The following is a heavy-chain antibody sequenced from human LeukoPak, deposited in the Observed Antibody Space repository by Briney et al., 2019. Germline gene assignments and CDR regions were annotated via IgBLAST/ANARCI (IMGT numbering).Heavy chain of an antibody. CDR3: AKSHYDILTGHDY. Sequence: GGSLRLSCAASGFTFSSYAMSWVRQAPGEGLGWVSAISGSGGSTYYADSVKGRFTISRDNSKNTLYLQMSSLRAEATAVYYCAKSHYDILTGHDYWGQGPLVTVSS. CDR1: GFTFSSYA. D-gene: IGHD3-9*01. J-gene: IGHJ4*02. V-gene: IGHV3-23*01. CDR2: ISGSGGST.